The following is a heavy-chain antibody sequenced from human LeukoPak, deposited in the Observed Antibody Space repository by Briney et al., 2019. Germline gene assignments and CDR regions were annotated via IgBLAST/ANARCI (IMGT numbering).Heavy chain of an antibody. CDR3: AKVAGSGSYYPDY. J-gene: IGHJ4*02. CDR2: ISGSGGST. V-gene: IGHV3-23*01. D-gene: IGHD3-10*01. Sequence: GGSLRLSCAASGFTFSSYSMNWVRQAPGKGLEWVSAISGSGGSTYYADSVKGRFTISRDNSKNTLYVRMNSLRAEDTAVYYCAKVAGSGSYYPDYWGQGTLVTVSS. CDR1: GFTFSSYS.